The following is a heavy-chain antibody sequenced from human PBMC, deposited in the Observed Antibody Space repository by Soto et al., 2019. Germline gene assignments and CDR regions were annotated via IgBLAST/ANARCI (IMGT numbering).Heavy chain of an antibody. V-gene: IGHV3-23*01. CDR1: GFTFSSYA. Sequence: VGSLRLSCAASGFTFSSYAMSWVRQAPGKGLEWVSAISGSGGSTYYADSVKGRFTISRDNSKNTLYLQMNSLRAEDTAVYYCAKQRAYYYDSSGYWGQGTLVTVSS. CDR3: AKQRAYYYDSSGY. CDR2: ISGSGGST. D-gene: IGHD3-22*01. J-gene: IGHJ4*02.